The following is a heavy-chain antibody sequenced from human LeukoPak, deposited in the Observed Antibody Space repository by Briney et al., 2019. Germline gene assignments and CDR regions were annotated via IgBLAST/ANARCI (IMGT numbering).Heavy chain of an antibody. V-gene: IGHV3-23*01. J-gene: IGHJ4*01. D-gene: IGHD5-18*01. CDR3: AKGDKPVIAMVKFDY. CDR2: ISGSGTNT. CDR1: GFTFSSYE. Sequence: GGSLRLSCAASGFTFSSYEMNWVRQAPGRGLEWVSGISGSGTNTYYADSVKGRFTISRDNSKNTLYLQMNSLRAEDTAVYYCAKGDKPVIAMVKFDYWGHGTLVTVSS.